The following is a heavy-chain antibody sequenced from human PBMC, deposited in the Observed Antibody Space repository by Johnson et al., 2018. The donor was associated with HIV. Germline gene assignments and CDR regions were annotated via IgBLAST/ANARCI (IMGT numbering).Heavy chain of an antibody. CDR3: TTDWRALSSAWYRDAFDI. Sequence: VQLVESGGGLIQPGGSLRLSCAASGFTVSSNYMSWVRQAPGKGLEWVSVIYSGGSTYYADSVKGRFTISRDNSKNTLYLQMNSLKTEDTAVYYCTTDWRALSSAWYRDAFDIWGQGTTVTVSS. V-gene: IGHV3-53*01. D-gene: IGHD6-19*01. J-gene: IGHJ3*02. CDR1: GFTVSSNY. CDR2: IYSGGST.